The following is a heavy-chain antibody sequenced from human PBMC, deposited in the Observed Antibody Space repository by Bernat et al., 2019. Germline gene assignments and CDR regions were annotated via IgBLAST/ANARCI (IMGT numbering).Heavy chain of an antibody. CDR1: GFTFSSYS. CDR3: GQGGYSSGGPFND. J-gene: IGHJ4*02. CDR2: ISSSCSTI. V-gene: IGHV3-48*01. Sequence: EVQLVESGGGLVQPGGSLRLSCAASGFTFSSYSMNWVRQAPGKGLEWVSYISSSCSTIYYADSVKCRFTISRDNAKDSLYRQMNSIRAEDTAVYYWGQGGYSSGGPFNDWGRGTLGTVSS. D-gene: IGHD6-19*01.